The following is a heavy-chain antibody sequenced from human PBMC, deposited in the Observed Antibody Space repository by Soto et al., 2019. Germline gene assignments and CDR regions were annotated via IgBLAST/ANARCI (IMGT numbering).Heavy chain of an antibody. CDR3: AKDRREGGNSAFYFDF. Sequence: QPGGSLRLSCAASGFKFSNYAMSWVRQAPGKGLEWVSLISATGGGTYYADSVKGRFTISRDNSHNTLYLQVHVLTAEDTAVYYCAKDRREGGNSAFYFDFWGQGAQVTVSS. CDR2: ISATGGGT. V-gene: IGHV3-23*01. J-gene: IGHJ4*02. D-gene: IGHD3-16*01. CDR1: GFKFSNYA.